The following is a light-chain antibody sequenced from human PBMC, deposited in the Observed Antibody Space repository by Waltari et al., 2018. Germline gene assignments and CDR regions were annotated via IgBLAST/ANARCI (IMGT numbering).Light chain of an antibody. J-gene: IGKJ4*01. Sequence: EIVLTQSPATLSLSPGERATLSCTASQSVSYYLAWYQQRPGQAPRLLIYDTSHTATCIPDRFSGSGSETDFTLTISSLEPEDFAVYYCQQRRNWPLTFGGGTKVEIK. V-gene: IGKV3-11*01. CDR3: QQRRNWPLT. CDR1: QSVSYY. CDR2: DTS.